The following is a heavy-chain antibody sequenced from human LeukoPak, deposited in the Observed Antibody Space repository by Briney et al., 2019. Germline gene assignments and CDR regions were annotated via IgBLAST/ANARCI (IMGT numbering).Heavy chain of an antibody. CDR3: ASTPREGSGNFYYMDV. Sequence: GGSLRLSCAASGFTFSSNEMNWVRQAPGKGLEWVSYISSSGSTIYYADSVKGRFTISRDNAKNSLYLQMNSLRAEDTAVYYCASTPREGSGNFYYMDVWGKGTTVTVSS. J-gene: IGHJ6*03. CDR1: GFTFSSNE. CDR2: ISSSGSTI. V-gene: IGHV3-48*03. D-gene: IGHD3-10*01.